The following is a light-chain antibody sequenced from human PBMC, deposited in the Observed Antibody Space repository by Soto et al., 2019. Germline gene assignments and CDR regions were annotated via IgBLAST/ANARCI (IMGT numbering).Light chain of an antibody. CDR3: QSYDSSLSGNVV. V-gene: IGLV1-40*01. Sequence: QSVLTQPPSVSGAPGQRVTISCTGSSSNIGAGYDVHWYQQLPGTAPKLLIYGNSNRPSGVPDRFSGSKSGTSASPAITGLQAEDEADYHCQSYDSSLSGNVVFGGGTKVTVL. CDR1: SSNIGAGYD. J-gene: IGLJ2*01. CDR2: GNS.